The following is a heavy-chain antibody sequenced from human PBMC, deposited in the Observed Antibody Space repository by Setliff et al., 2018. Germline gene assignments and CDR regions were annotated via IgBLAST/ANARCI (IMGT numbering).Heavy chain of an antibody. D-gene: IGHD3-22*01. J-gene: IGHJ4*02. Sequence: SETLSLTCTVSGDSITSTSYYWGWIRQPPGKGLEWIGRIYYSGITYYSPSLKSRVAISVDTSKNQFSLKVRSVTAADTAVYFCARGPYYFDSGDYAYWGQGTLVTVSS. CDR1: GDSITSTSYY. V-gene: IGHV4-39*01. CDR3: ARGPYYFDSGDYAY. CDR2: IYYSGIT.